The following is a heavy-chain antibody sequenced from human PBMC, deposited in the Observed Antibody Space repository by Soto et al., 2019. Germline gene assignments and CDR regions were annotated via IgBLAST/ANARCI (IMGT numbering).Heavy chain of an antibody. J-gene: IGHJ6*02. Sequence: SVKVSCKASGGTFSSYAISWVRQAPGQGLEWMGGIIPIFGTANYAQKFQGRVTITADESTSTAYMELSSLRSEDTAVYYCAFSITMVRGVIIKNYYYYGMEVWGQGTTVTLSS. CDR2: IIPIFGTA. D-gene: IGHD3-10*01. CDR3: AFSITMVRGVIIKNYYYYGMEV. V-gene: IGHV1-69*13. CDR1: GGTFSSYA.